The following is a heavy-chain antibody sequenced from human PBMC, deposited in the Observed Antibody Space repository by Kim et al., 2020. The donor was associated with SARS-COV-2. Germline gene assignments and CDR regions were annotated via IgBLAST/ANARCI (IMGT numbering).Heavy chain of an antibody. CDR2: EK. D-gene: IGHD3-16*02. CDR3: AREGELSFDY. Sequence: EKYYVDSVKGRFTISRDNAKNSLYLQMNSLRAEDTAVYYCAREGELSFDYWGQGTLVTVSS. J-gene: IGHJ4*02. V-gene: IGHV3-7*03.